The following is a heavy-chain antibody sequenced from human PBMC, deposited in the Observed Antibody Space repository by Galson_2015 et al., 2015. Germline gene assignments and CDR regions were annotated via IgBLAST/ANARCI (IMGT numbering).Heavy chain of an antibody. V-gene: IGHV3-23*01. D-gene: IGHD2/OR15-2a*01. CDR1: GFTFSSYA. J-gene: IGHJ4*02. Sequence: SLRLSCAGSGFTFSSYAMSWVRQAPGEGLEWVSSLSDSGSRTYYADSVKGRFTISRDNSKNTLYMEMNSLRAEDTAVYYCAKDSNRRFLNYWGQGTLVTVSS. CDR3: AKDSNRRFLNY. CDR2: LSDSGSRT.